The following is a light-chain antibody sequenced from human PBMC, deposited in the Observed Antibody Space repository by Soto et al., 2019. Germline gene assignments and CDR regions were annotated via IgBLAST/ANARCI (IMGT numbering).Light chain of an antibody. J-gene: IGLJ1*01. V-gene: IGLV2-14*01. CDR2: EVS. CDR1: SSDVGGYNY. CDR3: SSYTSSRTSYV. Sequence: QSSRSQPASVSGSPGHSITISCTGTSSDVGGYNYVSWYQQHPGKAPKLMIYEVSNRPSGVSNRFSGSKSGNTASLTISGLQAEDEADYSCSSYTSSRTSYVFGTGTKVTVL.